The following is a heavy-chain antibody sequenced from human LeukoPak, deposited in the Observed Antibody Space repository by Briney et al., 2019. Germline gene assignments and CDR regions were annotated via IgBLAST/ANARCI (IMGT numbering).Heavy chain of an antibody. CDR1: GFTFSSYA. CDR3: AKDQGRAPVTYFDY. J-gene: IGHJ4*02. V-gene: IGHV3-23*01. Sequence: GGSLRLSCAASGFTFSSYAMSWVRQAPGEGLEWVSAISGSGGSTYYADSVKGRFTISRDNSKNTLYLQMNSLRAEDTAVYYCAKDQGRAPVTYFDYWGQGTLVTVSS. D-gene: IGHD4-11*01. CDR2: ISGSGGST.